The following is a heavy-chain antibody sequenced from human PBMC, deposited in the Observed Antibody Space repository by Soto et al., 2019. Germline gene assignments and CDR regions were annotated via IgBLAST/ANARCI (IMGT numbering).Heavy chain of an antibody. D-gene: IGHD1-26*01. CDR3: AKDRRADWESYYYYAMDV. CDR1: GGTFSSFT. J-gene: IGHJ6*02. CDR2: IIPIYGTA. V-gene: IGHV1-69*01. Sequence: QVQLVQSGAEVKKPGSSVKVSCKASGGTFSSFTISWVRQAPGQGLEWMGGIIPIYGTANYAQKFQGRVKITADASTRTAYMELSSLRSEDTAVYYCAKDRRADWESYYYYAMDVWGQGTTVTVSS.